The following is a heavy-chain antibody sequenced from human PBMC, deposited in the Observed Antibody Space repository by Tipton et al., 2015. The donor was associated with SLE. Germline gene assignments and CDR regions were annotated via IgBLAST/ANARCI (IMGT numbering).Heavy chain of an antibody. CDR1: GGSISSSSYY. CDR2: FYYSGST. V-gene: IGHV4-39*07. Sequence: LRLSCTVSGGSISSSSYYWGWIRQPPGKGLEWIGSFYYSGSTYYNPSLKSRVTISVDTSKNQFSLKLSSVTAADTAVYYCARDRGSGSYYTHDAFDIWGQGTMVTVSS. CDR3: ARDRGSGSYYTHDAFDI. J-gene: IGHJ3*02. D-gene: IGHD3-10*01.